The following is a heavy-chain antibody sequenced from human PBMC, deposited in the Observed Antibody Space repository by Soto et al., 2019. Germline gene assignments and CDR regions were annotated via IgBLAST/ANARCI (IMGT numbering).Heavy chain of an antibody. D-gene: IGHD3-22*01. CDR3: ARDLPYYYDSSGYHGTLDY. CDR2: ISSSGSTI. Sequence: GSLRLSCAASGFTFSDYYMSWIRQAPGKGLEWVSYISSSGSTIYYADSVKGRFTISRDNAKNSLYLQMNSLRAEDTAVYYCARDLPYYYDSSGYHGTLDYWGQGTLVTGSS. V-gene: IGHV3-11*01. CDR1: GFTFSDYY. J-gene: IGHJ4*02.